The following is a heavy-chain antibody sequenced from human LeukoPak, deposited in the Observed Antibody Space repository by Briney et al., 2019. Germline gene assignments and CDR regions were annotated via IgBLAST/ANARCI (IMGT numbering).Heavy chain of an antibody. CDR3: ARDGVRGAYFES. V-gene: IGHV3-7*01. D-gene: IGHD3-10*01. CDR2: IKRDASEK. J-gene: IGHJ4*02. CDR1: GFPFNTYW. Sequence: GGSLRLSCAASGFPFNTYWMSWVRQAPGKGLEWVANIKRDASEKYYVDSVMGRFTISRDNAKNSLYLQLHSLRVEDTGVYYCARDGVRGAYFESWGQGTLVTVSS.